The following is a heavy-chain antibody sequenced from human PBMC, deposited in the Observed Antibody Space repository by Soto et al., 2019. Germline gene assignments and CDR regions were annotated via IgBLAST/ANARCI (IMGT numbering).Heavy chain of an antibody. CDR3: AKGFSGAYSNWEY. D-gene: IGHD1-26*01. CDR1: GFTFRNYG. Sequence: QVQLVESGGGVVQPGRSLRLSCAASGFTFRNYGMHWVRQAAGKGLEWVAGLSHDGVTKYYSDSVKGRFSISRDESRNTLFLQMNSLRPEDTAMYYCAKGFSGAYSNWEYWVQGTLVTVSS. CDR2: LSHDGVTK. J-gene: IGHJ4*02. V-gene: IGHV3-30*18.